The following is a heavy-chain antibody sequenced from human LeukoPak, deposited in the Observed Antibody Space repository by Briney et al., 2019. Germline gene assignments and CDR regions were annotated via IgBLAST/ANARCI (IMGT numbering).Heavy chain of an antibody. CDR3: AKGLLYYVSGGGPQYYFDY. Sequence: GGSLRLSCAASGFTFSSYEMNWVRQAPGKGLEWVSYISSSGSTIHYADSVKGRFTISRDNAKNSLYLQMNSLRVEDTGVYYCAKGLLYYVSGGGPQYYFDYWGQGTLVTVSS. J-gene: IGHJ4*02. CDR2: ISSSGSTI. D-gene: IGHD3-10*01. CDR1: GFTFSSYE. V-gene: IGHV3-48*03.